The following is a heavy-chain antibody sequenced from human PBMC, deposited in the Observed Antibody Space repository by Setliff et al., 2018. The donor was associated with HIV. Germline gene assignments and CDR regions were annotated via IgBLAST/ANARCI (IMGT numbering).Heavy chain of an antibody. J-gene: IGHJ4*02. Sequence: ASVKVSCKASGYTFTSDYIHWVRQAPGQGLEWMGIINPAGNPTSYAQKFQGRVTMTRDTSISTAYMELSRLSFDDTAVYYCARAQGNFGNSLIYYLDYWGQGTLVTVS. CDR1: GYTFTSDY. CDR2: INPAGNPT. V-gene: IGHV1-46*01. D-gene: IGHD4-4*01. CDR3: ARAQGNFGNSLIYYLDY.